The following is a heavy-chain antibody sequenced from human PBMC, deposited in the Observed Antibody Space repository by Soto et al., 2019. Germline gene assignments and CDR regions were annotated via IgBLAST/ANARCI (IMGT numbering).Heavy chain of an antibody. D-gene: IGHD3-16*01. CDR2: IYWDDDK. J-gene: IGHJ5*02. CDR1: GCSLTTRGVG. Sequence: QITLKESGPTLVKPTQTLTLTCTFSGCSLTTRGVGVGGIRQPPGKALECLALIYWDDDKRYSPSLQSRLSITKDTSKNQVVLTMTNVDPVDTATYYCAHIPNYYQYDWFDPWGQGTLVSVSS. CDR3: AHIPNYYQYDWFDP. V-gene: IGHV2-5*02.